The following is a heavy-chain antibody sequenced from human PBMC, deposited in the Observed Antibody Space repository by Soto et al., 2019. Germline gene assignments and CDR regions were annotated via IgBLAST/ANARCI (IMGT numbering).Heavy chain of an antibody. CDR1: GFNFNIYA. D-gene: IGHD1-1*01. CDR3: AKALGNPYYYYYMDV. Sequence: EVQLLESGGGLVQPGGSLRLSCAASGFNFNIYAMTWVRQAPGKGLEWVSTISPGGDSTYFADSVKGRFTISRDNSKNTLALQMNSLRAEDTATYFCAKALGNPYYYYYMDVWGTGTRVTVSS. V-gene: IGHV3-23*01. J-gene: IGHJ6*03. CDR2: ISPGGDST.